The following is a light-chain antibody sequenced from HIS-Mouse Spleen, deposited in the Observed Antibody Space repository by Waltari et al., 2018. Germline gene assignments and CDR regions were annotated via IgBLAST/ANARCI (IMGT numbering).Light chain of an antibody. J-gene: IGLJ2*01. CDR2: EVS. CDR1: SSDVGGYHY. Sequence: QSALTQPPSASGSPGQSVTIPCTGTSSDVGGYHYFSWYQQHPGKAPKLMIYEVSKRPSGVPDRFSGSKSGNTASLTVSGLQAEDEADYYCSSYAGSNNVVFGGGTKLTVL. V-gene: IGLV2-8*01. CDR3: SSYAGSNNVV.